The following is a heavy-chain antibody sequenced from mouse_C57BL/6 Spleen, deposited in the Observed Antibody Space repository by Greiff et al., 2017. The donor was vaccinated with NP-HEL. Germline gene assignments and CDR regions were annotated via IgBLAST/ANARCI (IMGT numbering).Heavy chain of an antibody. CDR3: AGHMVTTWFDY. J-gene: IGHJ2*01. Sequence: QVQLQQPGAELVRPGTSVKLSCKASGYTFTSYWMHWVKQRPGQGLEWIGVIDPSDSYTNYNQKFKGKATLTVDTSSSTAYMQLSSLTSEDSAVYYCAGHMVTTWFDYWGQGTTLTVSS. CDR2: IDPSDSYT. D-gene: IGHD2-2*01. V-gene: IGHV1-59*01. CDR1: GYTFTSYW.